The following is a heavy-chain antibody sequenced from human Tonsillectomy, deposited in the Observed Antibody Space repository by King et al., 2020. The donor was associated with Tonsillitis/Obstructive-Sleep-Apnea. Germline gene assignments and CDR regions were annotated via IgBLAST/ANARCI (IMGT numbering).Heavy chain of an antibody. CDR2: ISGSGASP. CDR3: AKVSTPMAGDAFDI. D-gene: IGHD5-18*01. V-gene: IGHV3-23*04. J-gene: IGHJ3*02. Sequence: VQLVESGGGLEQPGGSLRLSCAASGFTFSSYAMSWVRQAPGKGLEWVSAISGSGASPYYADSVKGRFTISRENSKNMLYLQKNSLRAEDTAVYYCAKVSTPMAGDAFDIWGQGTMVTVSS. CDR1: GFTFSSYA.